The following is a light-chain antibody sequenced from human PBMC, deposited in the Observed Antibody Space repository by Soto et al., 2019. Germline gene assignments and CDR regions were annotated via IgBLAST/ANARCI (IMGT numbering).Light chain of an antibody. CDR2: RSN. CDR1: SSNIGAKY. Sequence: QTVVTQPPSASGTPGQRVSISCSGSSSNIGAKYVNWYQQLPGTAPKVLIYRSNQRPSGVPDRFSGSKSGTSASLAISGLRSEDEADYYCAAWDDGLSGWVFGGGTKVTVL. CDR3: AAWDDGLSGWV. V-gene: IGLV1-47*01. J-gene: IGLJ3*02.